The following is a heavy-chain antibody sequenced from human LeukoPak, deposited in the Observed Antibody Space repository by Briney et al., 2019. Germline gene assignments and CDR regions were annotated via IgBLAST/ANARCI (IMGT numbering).Heavy chain of an antibody. CDR1: GGSISSGDYY. J-gene: IGHJ4*02. V-gene: IGHV4-30-4*01. Sequence: SQTLSLTCTVSGGSISSGDYYWSWIRQPPGKGLEWIGYIYYSGSTYYNPSFKSRLTISGDTSKNQFSLRLSSVTAADTAVYYCARGTWSSSIDYWGQGTLVTVSS. CDR3: ARGTWSSSIDY. CDR2: IYYSGST. D-gene: IGHD6-6*01.